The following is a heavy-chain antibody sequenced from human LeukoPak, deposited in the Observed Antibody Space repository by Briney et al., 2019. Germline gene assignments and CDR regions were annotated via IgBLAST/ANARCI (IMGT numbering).Heavy chain of an antibody. CDR1: GFTFSSYS. CDR3: ARGNNEDSFLWFGEF. Sequence: GGSLRLSCTASGFTFSSYSAFWVRQAPGRGLEWVSSISGSSVFINYADSVKGRFTISRDNAKNSVYLQMDSLRAEDTAVYYCARGNNEDSFLWFGEFGGQGTLVTVSS. CDR2: ISGSSVFI. J-gene: IGHJ4*02. D-gene: IGHD3-10*01. V-gene: IGHV3-21*01.